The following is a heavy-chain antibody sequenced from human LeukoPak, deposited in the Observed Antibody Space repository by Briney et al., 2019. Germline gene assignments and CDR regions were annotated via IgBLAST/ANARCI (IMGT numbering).Heavy chain of an antibody. CDR1: GFSLSTSGMC. D-gene: IGHD4-17*01. J-gene: IGHJ6*03. Sequence: ESGPALVKSTQTLTLTCTFSGFSLSTSGMCVSWIRQPPGKALEWLARIDWDDDKYYSTSLKTRLTISKDTSKNQVVLTMTNMDPVGTATYYWARIRGTVIPYYYYMDVWGKGTTVTVSS. V-gene: IGHV2-70*11. CDR2: IDWDDDK. CDR3: ARIRGTVIPYYYYMDV.